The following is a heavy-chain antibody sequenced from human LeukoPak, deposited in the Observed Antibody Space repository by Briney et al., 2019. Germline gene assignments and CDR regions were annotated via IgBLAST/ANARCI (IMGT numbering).Heavy chain of an antibody. CDR3: ARGFWNLGAFDI. CDR2: IYYSGST. CDR1: GGSISSGGYY. D-gene: IGHD1-7*01. J-gene: IGHJ3*02. V-gene: IGHV4-31*03. Sequence: SQTLSLTCTVSGGSISSGGYYWSWIRQHPGKGLEWIGYIYYSGSTYYNPSLKSRVTISVDTSKNQFSLKLSSVTAADTAVYYCARGFWNLGAFDIRGQGTMVTVSS.